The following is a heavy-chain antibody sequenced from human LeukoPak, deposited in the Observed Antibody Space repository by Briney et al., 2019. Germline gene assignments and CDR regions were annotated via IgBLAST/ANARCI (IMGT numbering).Heavy chain of an antibody. V-gene: IGHV4-4*07. CDR3: ARDPYYDILTGYLIRGAFDT. CDR2: MYSSGTT. J-gene: IGHJ3*02. Sequence: SETLSLTCTASGDSIGSYYWSWIRQSAGKRLEWIGRMYSSGTTDYNPSLQSRVTMSIDTSKNQFSLKLNSVTAADTAVYYCARDPYYDILTGYLIRGAFDTWGLGTLVTVSS. D-gene: IGHD3-9*01. CDR1: GDSIGSYY.